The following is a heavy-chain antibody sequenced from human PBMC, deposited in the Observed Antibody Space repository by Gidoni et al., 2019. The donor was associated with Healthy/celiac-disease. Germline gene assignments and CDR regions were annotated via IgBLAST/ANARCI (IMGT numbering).Heavy chain of an antibody. D-gene: IGHD7-27*01. CDR2: ISSSSRYI. Sequence: EVQLVESGGGLVKHGVSLRLSCAASGFTFSSSSMNWVRQAPGKGLEWVSSISSSSRYIYYADSVKGRFTISRDNAKNSLYLQMNSLRAEDTAVYYCAREIWADIWGQGTMVTVSS. CDR3: AREIWADI. J-gene: IGHJ3*02. V-gene: IGHV3-21*01. CDR1: GFTFSSSS.